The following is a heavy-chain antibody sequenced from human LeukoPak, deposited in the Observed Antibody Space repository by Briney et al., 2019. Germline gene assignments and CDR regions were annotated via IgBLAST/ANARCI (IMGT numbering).Heavy chain of an antibody. V-gene: IGHV3-23*01. J-gene: IGHJ3*02. Sequence: GGSLRLSCAASGFTFSNYAMSWVRQAPGKGLEWVSGISGSAGSTYYADSVKGRFTISRDNSKNTLYLQMNSLRAEDTAVYYCAKDRQSITIFGVVPRAAFDIWGQGTMVTVSS. CDR1: GFTFSNYA. CDR3: AKDRQSITIFGVVPRAAFDI. D-gene: IGHD3-3*01. CDR2: ISGSAGST.